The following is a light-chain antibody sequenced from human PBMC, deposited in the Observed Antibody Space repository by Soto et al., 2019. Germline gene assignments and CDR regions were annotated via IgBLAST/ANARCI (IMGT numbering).Light chain of an antibody. J-gene: IGKJ1*01. CDR3: QQSYSIPWT. CDR1: QSISTY. CDR2: DAS. Sequence: DIQMTQSPSSPSASVGDRVTITCRASQSISTYLNWYQRKPGKAPNLLIYDASSLQGGVPSRFSGSGSGTDFSLTISSLQAEDFATYYCQQSYSIPWTFGQGTKVDI. V-gene: IGKV1-39*01.